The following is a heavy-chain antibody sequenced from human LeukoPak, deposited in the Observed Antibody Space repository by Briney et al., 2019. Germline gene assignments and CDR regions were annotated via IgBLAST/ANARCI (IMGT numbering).Heavy chain of an antibody. D-gene: IGHD3-10*01. V-gene: IGHV4-34*01. J-gene: IGHJ6*03. CDR2: INHSGST. Sequence: PSETLSLTCAVYGGSFSGYYWSWIRQPPGKGLEWIGEINHSGSTNYNPSLKSRVTISVDTSKNQFSLKLSSVTAADTAVYYCARESYGSGSYEYYYYMDVWGKGTTVTVSS. CDR1: GGSFSGYY. CDR3: ARESYGSGSYEYYYYMDV.